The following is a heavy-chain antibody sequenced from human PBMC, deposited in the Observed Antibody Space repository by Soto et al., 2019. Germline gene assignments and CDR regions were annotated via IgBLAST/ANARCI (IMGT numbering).Heavy chain of an antibody. Sequence: PSETLSLTCTVSAGSISSYYWSWIRQPPRKGLEWIGYIYYSGSTNYNPSLKSRVTISVDTSKNQFSLKLSSVTAADTAVYYCATAHYYGSGSYLWFDPWGQGTLVTVSS. J-gene: IGHJ5*02. CDR1: AGSISSYY. CDR2: IYYSGST. V-gene: IGHV4-59*01. D-gene: IGHD3-10*01. CDR3: ATAHYYGSGSYLWFDP.